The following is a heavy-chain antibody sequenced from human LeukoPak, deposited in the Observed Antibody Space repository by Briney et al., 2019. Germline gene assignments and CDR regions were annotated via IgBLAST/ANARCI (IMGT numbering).Heavy chain of an antibody. CDR1: GFPFSVYW. Sequence: GGSLRLSCTASGFPFSVYWISWVRQAPGKGLEWVANIKGDGSVQDYVDSVKGRFTISRDNSKNTLSLQLDSLTADDTAIYYCAKGKRVGSPYYFDSWGQGTLVTVSS. D-gene: IGHD6-6*01. CDR3: AKGKRVGSPYYFDS. V-gene: IGHV3-7*03. J-gene: IGHJ4*02. CDR2: IKGDGSVQ.